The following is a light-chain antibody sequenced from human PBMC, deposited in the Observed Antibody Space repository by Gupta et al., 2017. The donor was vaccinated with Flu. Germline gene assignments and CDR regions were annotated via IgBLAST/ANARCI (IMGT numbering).Light chain of an antibody. Sequence: NFVLTQPHSVSASPGKTVTISCTRSSRNIASNYVQWYQQRPGSSPITVIYEDNQRPSGVPDRFSGSIDSSSNSASIVSSGLKAEDEADYYCQYYYITDQIFGGGTKLTVL. V-gene: IGLV6-57*01. J-gene: IGLJ2*01. CDR1: SRNIASNY. CDR3: QYYYITDQI. CDR2: EDN.